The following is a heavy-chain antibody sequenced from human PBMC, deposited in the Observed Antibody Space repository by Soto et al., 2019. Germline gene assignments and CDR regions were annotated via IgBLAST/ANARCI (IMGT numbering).Heavy chain of an antibody. J-gene: IGHJ4*02. D-gene: IGHD3-22*01. Sequence: QLQLQESGSGLVKPSQTLSLTCAVSGGSISSGGYSWSWIRQPPGKGLEWIGYIYHSGSTYYNPSLKSRVTISVDRSKNQFSLKLSSVTAADTAVYYCASAARHYDSSGYYYNSLAFDYWGQGTLVTVSS. CDR3: ASAARHYDSSGYYYNSLAFDY. CDR2: IYHSGST. V-gene: IGHV4-30-2*01. CDR1: GGSISSGGYS.